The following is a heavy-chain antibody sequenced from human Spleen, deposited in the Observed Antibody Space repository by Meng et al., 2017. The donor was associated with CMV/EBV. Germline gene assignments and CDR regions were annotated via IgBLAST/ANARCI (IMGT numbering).Heavy chain of an antibody. V-gene: IGHV3-30*02. D-gene: IGHD3-3*01. J-gene: IGHJ4*02. CDR1: GFTFSIYS. Sequence: GESLKISCAASGFTFSIYSMNWVRQSPGKGLEWVAYVGRDVKQREYADSVKGRFTGSRDNSKNAVYLQMSDLRDEDAGVYFCATDFWGDGHWGQGTLVTVSS. CDR2: VGRDVKQR. CDR3: ATDFWGDGH.